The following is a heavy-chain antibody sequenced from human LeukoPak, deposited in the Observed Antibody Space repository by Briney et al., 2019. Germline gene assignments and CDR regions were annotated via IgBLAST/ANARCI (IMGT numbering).Heavy chain of an antibody. V-gene: IGHV5-10-1*01. CDR3: ARQDGATADY. Sequence: GESLKISCKGSGYTFTSYWISWVRQMSGKGLEWMGRIDPSDSYTNYNPSFRGHVTISTDKSISTAYLQWSSLKVSDTAMYYCARQDGATADYWGQGTPVTVSS. CDR1: GYTFTSYW. CDR2: IDPSDSYT. J-gene: IGHJ4*02. D-gene: IGHD3-10*01.